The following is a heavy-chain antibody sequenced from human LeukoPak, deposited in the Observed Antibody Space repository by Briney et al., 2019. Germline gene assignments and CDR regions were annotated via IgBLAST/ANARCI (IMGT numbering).Heavy chain of an antibody. V-gene: IGHV3-48*01. CDR1: GFTFSSYS. CDR3: ARDIAAWGFLRDHFNDY. CDR2: ISSSASTI. J-gene: IGHJ4*02. Sequence: GGSLRLSCAASGFTFSSYSMNWVRQAPGKGLEWVSYISSSASTIYYADSVKGRFTISRDNAKNSLYLQMNSLRAEDTAVYYCARDIAAWGFLRDHFNDYWGQGTLVTVSS. D-gene: IGHD3-3*02.